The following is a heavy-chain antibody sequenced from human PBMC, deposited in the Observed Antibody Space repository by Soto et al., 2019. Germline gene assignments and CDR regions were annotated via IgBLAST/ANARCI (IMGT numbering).Heavy chain of an antibody. CDR2: IYYRGST. V-gene: IGHV4-59*01. CDR3: ARFNWYFDL. Sequence: QVQLQESGPGLVKPSETLSLTCTVSGGSISSYYWSWIRQPPGKGLEWIGYIYYRGSTNYNPSLKSRVTISVDTSKNQFSLKLSSVTAADMAMYYCARFNWYFDLWGRGTLVTVSS. J-gene: IGHJ2*01. CDR1: GGSISSYY.